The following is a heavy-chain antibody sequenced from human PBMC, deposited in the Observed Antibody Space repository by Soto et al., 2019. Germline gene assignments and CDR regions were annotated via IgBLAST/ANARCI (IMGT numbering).Heavy chain of an antibody. D-gene: IGHD2-21*02. J-gene: IGHJ6*02. Sequence: QVQLVESGGGVVQPGRSLRLSCAASGFTFSSYNMEWVRQAPGKGLEWVTVISFDGSNKYYADSVKGRFTISRDNSKNTLYLQRNSLRAEDMAVYYWAREVGTFYYHYGMDVWGQGTTVTVSS. CDR3: AREVGTFYYHYGMDV. V-gene: IGHV3-30-3*01. CDR2: ISFDGSNK. CDR1: GFTFSSYN.